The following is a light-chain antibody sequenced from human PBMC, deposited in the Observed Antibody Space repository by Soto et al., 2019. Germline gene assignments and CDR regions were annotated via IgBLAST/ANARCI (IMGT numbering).Light chain of an antibody. CDR3: QQYGASAWT. J-gene: IGKJ1*01. Sequence: VQSLSPGDMSFSPGEGATLSCRASQSISSYLAWYQHKPGQAPRLLIYDTSTRATGIPDRFSGSGSGTDFTLTISRLEPEDFAVYYSQQYGASAWTSGQGTKVDIK. CDR2: DTS. CDR1: QSISSY. V-gene: IGKV3-20*01.